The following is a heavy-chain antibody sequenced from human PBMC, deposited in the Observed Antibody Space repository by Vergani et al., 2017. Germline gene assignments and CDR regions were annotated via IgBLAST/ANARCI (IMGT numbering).Heavy chain of an antibody. CDR2: ISGSGHTK. D-gene: IGHD1-7*01. Sequence: QVQLVESGGGLVKPGGSLRLSCAASGFTFSDYYMTWIRQAPGRGLEWLSYISGSGHTKYYADSVKGRFALSRDNAKNSLYLQMNNLRVEDTAVYYCARDLLPGTLLLLAYWGQGTLISVSS. CDR1: GFTFSDYY. V-gene: IGHV3-11*04. J-gene: IGHJ4*02. CDR3: ARDLLPGTLLLLAY.